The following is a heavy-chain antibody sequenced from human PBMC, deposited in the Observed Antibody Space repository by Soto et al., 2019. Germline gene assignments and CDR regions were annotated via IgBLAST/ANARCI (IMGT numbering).Heavy chain of an antibody. CDR2: ISKRGDSM. J-gene: IGHJ4*02. V-gene: IGHV3-48*01. Sequence: GGSLRLSCAASGFTFSSYAMNWVRQTPGKGLEWVSHISKRGDSMYYADSVKGRFTISRDNAKNTLYLQMNALRVEDTGVYYCTRGPRPTSTGTGAFWGQGTPVTVSA. CDR3: TRGPRPTSTGTGAF. D-gene: IGHD1-1*01. CDR1: GFTFSSYA.